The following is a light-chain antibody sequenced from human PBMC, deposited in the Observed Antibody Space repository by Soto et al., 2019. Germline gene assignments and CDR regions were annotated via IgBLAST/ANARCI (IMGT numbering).Light chain of an antibody. CDR3: QQYNNWPGT. V-gene: IGKV3-15*01. Sequence: EIVMTQSPATLSVSPGERASLSCRASPSVSTNLAWYQHKPGQAPRLLIYGSSTRATDVPARFSGSGSETEFTLTISSLQSEDFAVYYCQQYNNWPGTFGQGNKLEIK. CDR2: GSS. J-gene: IGKJ2*02. CDR1: PSVSTN.